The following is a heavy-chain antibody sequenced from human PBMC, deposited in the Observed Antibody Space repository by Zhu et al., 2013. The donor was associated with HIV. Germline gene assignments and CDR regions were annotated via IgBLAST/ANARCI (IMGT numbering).Heavy chain of an antibody. CDR2: MNPNSGNT. D-gene: IGHD3-9*01. Sequence: QVQLVQSGAEVKKPGASVKVSCKASGYTFTSYDINWVRQATGQGLEWMGWMNPNSGNTGYAQKFQGRVTMTRNTSISTAYMELSSLRSEDTAVYYCARVGGRLRYFDWSDYYYYMDVWGKGTTVTVSS. J-gene: IGHJ6*03. CDR3: ARVGGRLRYFDWSDYYYYMDV. CDR1: GYTFTSYD. V-gene: IGHV1-8*01.